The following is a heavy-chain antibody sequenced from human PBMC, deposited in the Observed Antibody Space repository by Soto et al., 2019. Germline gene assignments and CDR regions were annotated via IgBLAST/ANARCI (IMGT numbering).Heavy chain of an antibody. CDR1: GFTFSSYS. D-gene: IGHD1-26*01. V-gene: IGHV3-48*02. J-gene: IGHJ4*02. Sequence: GGSLRLSCAASGFTFSSYSMNWVRQAPGKGLGWVSYISSSSSTIYYADSLKGRFTISRDNANNSLYLQMNSLRDEDTAGYYCARDSATYVGSYYFDYWGQGTLVTVSS. CDR3: ARDSATYVGSYYFDY. CDR2: ISSSSSTI.